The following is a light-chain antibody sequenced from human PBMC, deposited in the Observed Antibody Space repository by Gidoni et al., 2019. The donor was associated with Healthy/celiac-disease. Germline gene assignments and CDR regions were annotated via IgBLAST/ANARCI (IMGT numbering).Light chain of an antibody. V-gene: IGKV1-33*01. Sequence: DIQMPQSPSSLSASVGDRVTITCQASQDISNYLNWYQQKPGKAPKLLIYDASNLETGVPSRFSGSGSGTDFTFTISSLQHEDIATYYGQQYDNRPKGLTFGGGTKVEIK. CDR3: QQYDNRPKGLT. CDR2: DAS. J-gene: IGKJ4*01. CDR1: QDISNY.